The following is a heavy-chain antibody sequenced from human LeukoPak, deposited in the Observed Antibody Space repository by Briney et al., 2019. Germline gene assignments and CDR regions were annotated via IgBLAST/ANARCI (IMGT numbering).Heavy chain of an antibody. D-gene: IGHD3-22*01. CDR1: GFTFSSYA. CDR2: ISASGGST. CDR3: AKVGGVSSGYRGNFDY. V-gene: IGHV3-23*01. Sequence: QAGGSLRLSCAASGFTFSSYAMSWVRRAPGKGLEWVSGISASGGSTYNADSVKDRFTISRDNSKNMLYLQMNSLRAEDTAIYYCAKVGGVSSGYRGNFDYWGQGTLVTVSS. J-gene: IGHJ4*02.